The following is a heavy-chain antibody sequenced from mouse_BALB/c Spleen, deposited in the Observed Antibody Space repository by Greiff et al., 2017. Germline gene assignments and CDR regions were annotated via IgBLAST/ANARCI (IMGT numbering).Heavy chain of an antibody. V-gene: IGHV5-17*02. Sequence: VMLVESGGGLVQPGGSRKLSCAASGFTFSSFGMHWVRQAPEKGLEWVAYISSGSSTIYYADTVKGRFTISRDNPKNTLFLQMTRLRSEDTAMYYCARWATALDYWGQGTTLTVSS. CDR2: ISSGSSTI. CDR3: ARWATALDY. D-gene: IGHD1-2*01. J-gene: IGHJ2*01. CDR1: GFTFSSFG.